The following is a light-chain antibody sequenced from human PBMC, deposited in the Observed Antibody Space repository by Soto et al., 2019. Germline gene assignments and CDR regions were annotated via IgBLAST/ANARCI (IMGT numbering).Light chain of an antibody. CDR2: AAS. Sequence: AIQMTQSPSSLSASVGDRVTITCRASQGIRNDLGWYQHKPGEAPKLLIYAASSLQSGVPSRFSGSGSGTDFTLTISSLQPEDFATYYCLQEYDYPLTFGGGTKVDNK. CDR3: LQEYDYPLT. CDR1: QGIRND. J-gene: IGKJ4*01. V-gene: IGKV1-6*01.